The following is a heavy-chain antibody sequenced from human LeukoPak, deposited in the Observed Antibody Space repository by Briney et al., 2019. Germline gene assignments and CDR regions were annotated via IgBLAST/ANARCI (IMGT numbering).Heavy chain of an antibody. CDR3: ARYYDSSGDAFDI. D-gene: IGHD3-22*01. Sequence: SVKVSCKASGGTFSSYAISWVRQAPGQGLEWMGGIIPIFGTANYAQKFQGRVTITADKSTSTAYMELSSLRSEDTAVYYCARYYDSSGDAFDIWGQGTMVTVSS. J-gene: IGHJ3*02. CDR1: GGTFSSYA. V-gene: IGHV1-69*06. CDR2: IIPIFGTA.